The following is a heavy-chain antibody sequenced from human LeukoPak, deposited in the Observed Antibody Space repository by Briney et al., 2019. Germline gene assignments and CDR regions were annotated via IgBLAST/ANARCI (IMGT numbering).Heavy chain of an antibody. CDR1: AASISTYY. V-gene: IGHV4-59*01. CDR2: IYYSGST. CDR3: ARGEDGYPEYFQH. J-gene: IGHJ1*01. D-gene: IGHD5-24*01. Sequence: PSETLSLTCTVSAASISTYYWSWIRQPAGKGLEWIGYIYYSGSTNYNPSLKSRVTISVDTSKNQFSLKLSSVTAADTAVYYCARGEDGYPEYFQHWGQGTLVTVSS.